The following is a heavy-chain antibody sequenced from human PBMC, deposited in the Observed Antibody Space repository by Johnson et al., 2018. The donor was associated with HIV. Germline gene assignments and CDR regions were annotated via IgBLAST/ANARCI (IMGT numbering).Heavy chain of an antibody. J-gene: IGHJ3*02. D-gene: IGHD3-3*01. V-gene: IGHV3-30-3*01. Sequence: QVQLVESGGGVVQPGRSLRLSCAASGFIFSNYAMHWVRQAPGKGLEWVAVISYDGSNKYYADSVKGRFTISRDNSKNTLYLQMNSLRAEDTAVYYCSRAKNLFWSGYYDAFDIWGQGTMVTVSS. CDR3: SRAKNLFWSGYYDAFDI. CDR1: GFIFSNYA. CDR2: ISYDGSNK.